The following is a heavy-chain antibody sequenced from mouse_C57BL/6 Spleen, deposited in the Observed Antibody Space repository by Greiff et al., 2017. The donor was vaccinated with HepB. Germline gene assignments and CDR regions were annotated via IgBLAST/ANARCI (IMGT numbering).Heavy chain of an antibody. CDR1: GYTFTDYN. Sequence: VQLKESGPELVKPGASVKIPCKASGYTFTDYNMDWVKQSHGKSLEWIGDINPNNGGTIYNQKFKGKATLTVDKSSSTAYMELRSLTSEDTAVYYCAKLYYSNWYFDVWGTGTTVTVSS. CDR2: INPNNGGT. CDR3: AKLYYSNWYFDV. J-gene: IGHJ1*03. V-gene: IGHV1-18*01. D-gene: IGHD1-1*01.